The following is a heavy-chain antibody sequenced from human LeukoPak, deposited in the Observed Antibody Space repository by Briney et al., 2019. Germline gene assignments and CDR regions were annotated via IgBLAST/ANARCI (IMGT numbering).Heavy chain of an antibody. CDR1: GFTFSSRW. CDR2: IKEDGSVK. D-gene: IGHD6-19*01. CDR3: ARDSTWLLDY. J-gene: IGHJ4*02. Sequence: GGSLRISCTASGFTFSSRWMTWVRQPPGKGLEWVANIKEDGSVKYYVDSVKGRFTISRDNTKNVLYLQMNSLRADDTAVYFCARDSTWLLDYWGQGTLITVSS. V-gene: IGHV3-7*03.